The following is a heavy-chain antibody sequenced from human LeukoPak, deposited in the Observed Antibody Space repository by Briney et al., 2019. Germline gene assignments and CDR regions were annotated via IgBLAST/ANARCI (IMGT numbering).Heavy chain of an antibody. CDR1: GFTFSSYW. CDR2: IKQGGSEK. J-gene: IGHJ4*02. V-gene: IGHV3-7*01. CDR3: AREGYSSGWFGDY. Sequence: QTGGSLRLSCAASGFTFSSYWMSWVRQAPGKGLEWVANIKQGGSEKYYVDSVKGRFTISRDNAKNSLYLQMNSLRVEDTAVYYCAREGYSSGWFGDYWGQGTLVTVSS. D-gene: IGHD6-19*01.